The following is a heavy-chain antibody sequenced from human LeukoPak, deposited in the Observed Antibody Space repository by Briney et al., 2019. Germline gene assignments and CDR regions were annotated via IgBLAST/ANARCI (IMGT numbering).Heavy chain of an antibody. J-gene: IGHJ4*02. CDR3: ARDLYNYGHLGPLHS. CDR2: INPNSGVT. V-gene: IGHV1-2*02. Sequence: ASVKVSCKASGYTFSGYEIHWVRQAPGQGLQWMGWINPNSGVTNYAQKFQGRVTMTRDTSISTAYMEVRSLRSDDTAVYYCARDLYNYGHLGPLHSWGQGTLVTVSS. D-gene: IGHD5-18*01. CDR1: GYTFSGYE.